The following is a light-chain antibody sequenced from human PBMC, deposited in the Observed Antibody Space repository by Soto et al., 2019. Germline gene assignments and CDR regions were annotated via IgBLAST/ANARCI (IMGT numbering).Light chain of an antibody. CDR3: QSYDTSLSGSGI. J-gene: IGLJ1*01. CDR1: SSNIGAGYD. V-gene: IGLV1-40*01. Sequence: QSGLTQPPSVSGAPGQRVTISCTGSSSNIGAGYDVHWYQQRPGAAPRLLIFANSDRPSRVPDRFSGSKSGTSASLTIAGLQTEDEADYYCQSYDTSLSGSGIFGTGTKLTVL. CDR2: ANS.